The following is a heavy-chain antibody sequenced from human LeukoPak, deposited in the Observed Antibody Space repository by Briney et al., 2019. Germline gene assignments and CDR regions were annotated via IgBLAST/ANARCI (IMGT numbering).Heavy chain of an antibody. Sequence: PGRSLRLSCAASGFTFSSYGMHWVRQAPGKELEWVAVIRYDGSNKYYADSVKGRFTISRDNSKNTLYLQMNSLRAEDTAVYYCARGKDYYDSSGYWPRHDYWGQGTLVTVSS. D-gene: IGHD3-22*01. CDR1: GFTFSSYG. J-gene: IGHJ4*02. CDR3: ARGKDYYDSSGYWPRHDY. V-gene: IGHV3-33*01. CDR2: IRYDGSNK.